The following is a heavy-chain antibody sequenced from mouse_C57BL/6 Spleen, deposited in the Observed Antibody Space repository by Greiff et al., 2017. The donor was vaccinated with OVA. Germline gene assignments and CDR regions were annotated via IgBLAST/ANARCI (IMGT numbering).Heavy chain of an antibody. Sequence: VQLQQPGAELVKPGASVKLSCKASGYTFTSYWMQWVKQRPGQGLEWIGEIDPSDSYTNYNRKFKGKATLTVDTSSSTAYMQLSSLTSEDSAVYYCARSRNYYGRFAYWGQGTLVTVAA. CDR3: ARSRNYYGRFAY. D-gene: IGHD1-2*01. J-gene: IGHJ3*01. V-gene: IGHV1-50*01. CDR1: GYTFTSYW. CDR2: IDPSDSYT.